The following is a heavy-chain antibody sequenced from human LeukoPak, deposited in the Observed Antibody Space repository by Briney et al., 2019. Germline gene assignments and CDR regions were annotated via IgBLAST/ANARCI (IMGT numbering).Heavy chain of an antibody. V-gene: IGHV3-23*01. J-gene: IGHJ4*02. CDR1: GFTFSSYA. Sequence: GGSLRLSCAASGFTFSSYAMSWVRQAPGKGLEWASTVSGSGANTYYADSVKGRFTISRDNSRNRVYLQMNSLRFEDTAVYYCAKGGTAVLVDDYWGQGTLVTVSS. CDR3: AKGGTAVLVDDY. D-gene: IGHD2-15*01. CDR2: VSGSGANT.